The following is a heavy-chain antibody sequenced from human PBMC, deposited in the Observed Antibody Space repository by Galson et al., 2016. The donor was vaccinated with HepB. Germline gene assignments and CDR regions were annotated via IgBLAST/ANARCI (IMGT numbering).Heavy chain of an antibody. CDR2: IYYSGST. D-gene: IGHD4-17*01. J-gene: IGHJ4*02. V-gene: IGHV4-59*08. CDR1: GFTFSSYA. Sequence: LRLSCAASGFTFSSYAMSWVRQAPGRGLEWIGYIYYSGSTNYNPSLQSRVTISVDTSKNQFSLKLSSVTAADTAVYYCARHEDYGDLLDYWGQGTLVTVSS. CDR3: ARHEDYGDLLDY.